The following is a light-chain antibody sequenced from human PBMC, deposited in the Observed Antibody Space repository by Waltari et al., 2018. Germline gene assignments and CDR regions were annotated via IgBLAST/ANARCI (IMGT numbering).Light chain of an antibody. CDR1: SLRGHY. J-gene: IGLJ2*01. CDR2: GKN. V-gene: IGLV3-19*01. Sequence: SSELTQDPAVSVALGQTVRITCQGDSLRGHYARWYQQKPGQAPVLVIYGKNNRPSGIPDRFSGSSSGNTASLTITGAQAEDEADYYCNSRDSSGNHVVFGGGTKLTVL. CDR3: NSRDSSGNHVV.